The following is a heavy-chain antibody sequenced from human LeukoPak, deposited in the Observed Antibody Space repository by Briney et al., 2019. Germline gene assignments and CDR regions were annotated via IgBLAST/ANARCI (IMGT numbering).Heavy chain of an antibody. J-gene: IGHJ6*02. CDR3: ARGNYGDYDHYGMDV. D-gene: IGHD4-17*01. Sequence: GGSLRLSCEASGFIFRTYRMNWVRQAPEKGLEWLSYISSTSSMYYADSVKGRFTISRDNAKNSLYLQMNSLRAEDTAVYYCARGNYGDYDHYGMDVWGQGTTVTVSS. CDR2: ISSTSSM. V-gene: IGHV3-48*04. CDR1: GFIFRTYR.